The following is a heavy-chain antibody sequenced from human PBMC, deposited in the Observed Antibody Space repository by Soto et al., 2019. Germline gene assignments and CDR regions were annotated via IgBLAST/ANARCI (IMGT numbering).Heavy chain of an antibody. V-gene: IGHV3-21*01. D-gene: IGHD2-21*01. CDR2: ISSSSNYI. CDR3: AREGRGHIVVVNATPLYYGMDV. Sequence: PGGSLRLSCAASGFTFSSYSMNWVRQAPGKGLEWVSSISSSSNYIYYADSVKGRFTISRDNAKNSLYLQMNSLRAEDTAVYYCAREGRGHIVVVNATPLYYGMDVWGQGTTVTVSS. J-gene: IGHJ6*02. CDR1: GFTFSSYS.